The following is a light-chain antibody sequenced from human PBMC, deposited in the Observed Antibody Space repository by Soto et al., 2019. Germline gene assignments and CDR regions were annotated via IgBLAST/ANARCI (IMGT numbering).Light chain of an antibody. V-gene: IGKV3-15*01. CDR2: HVS. Sequence: EIVLTQSPATLSVSPGDSATLSCRASQSVGPNLVLYQQRFGQSPRLLIYHVSTRATGVPPRFSGSGSDTEFTLTSSSLQPEDFAIYYCHQYNNWPSWTFGQGTKVEIK. CDR3: HQYNNWPSWT. J-gene: IGKJ1*01. CDR1: QSVGPN.